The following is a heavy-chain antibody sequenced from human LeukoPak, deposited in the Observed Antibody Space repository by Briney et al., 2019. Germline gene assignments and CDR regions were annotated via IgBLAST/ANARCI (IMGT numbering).Heavy chain of an antibody. J-gene: IGHJ4*02. CDR2: ISAYNGNT. V-gene: IGHV1-18*01. CDR1: GYTFTSYG. D-gene: IGHD2-2*01. Sequence: ASVKVSCKASGYTFTSYGISWVRQAPGQGLEWMGWISAYNGNTNYAQKLQGRVTMTTDTSTSTAYMELRSLRSDDTAVYYCARGRGRYCSSTSCLIHGDYWGQGTLVTVSS. CDR3: ARGRGRYCSSTSCLIHGDY.